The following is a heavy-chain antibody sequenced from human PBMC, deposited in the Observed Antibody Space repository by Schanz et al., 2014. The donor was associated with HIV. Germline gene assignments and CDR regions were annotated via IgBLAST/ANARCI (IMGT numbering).Heavy chain of an antibody. CDR3: ARVANWDYYGMDV. V-gene: IGHV3-33*01. CDR1: GFTFSYYG. CDR2: IWYDGSNK. J-gene: IGHJ6*02. Sequence: QLQLVESGGGVVRPGTSLRLSCAASGFTFSYYGMHWVRQAPGKGLGWVAVIWYDGSNKYYADSVKGRFTISRDNSKNTLFLQMNSLRGEDTAVYYCARVANWDYYGMDVWGRGTTVTVSS. D-gene: IGHD3-16*01.